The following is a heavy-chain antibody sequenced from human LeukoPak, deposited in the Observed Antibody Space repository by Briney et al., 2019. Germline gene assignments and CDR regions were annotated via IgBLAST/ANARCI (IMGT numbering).Heavy chain of an antibody. CDR1: GFTFSSYA. Sequence: PGGSLRLSCAASGFTFSSYAMSWVRQAPGKGLEWVSSISGSGGSTYYAASVKGRFTISRDNSKSTLYLQMNSLRADDTAVYYCARVNQEDYYDSSGYYSPFDFWGQGTLVTVSS. J-gene: IGHJ4*02. V-gene: IGHV3-23*01. D-gene: IGHD3-22*01. CDR2: ISGSGGST. CDR3: ARVNQEDYYDSSGYYSPFDF.